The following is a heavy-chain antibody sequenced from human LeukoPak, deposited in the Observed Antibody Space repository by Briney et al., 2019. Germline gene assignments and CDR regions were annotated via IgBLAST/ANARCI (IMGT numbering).Heavy chain of an antibody. V-gene: IGHV3-64*04. Sequence: GGSLRLSCAASGFTFSSYNMHWVRQAPGKGLEYVSGISTNGGSTYYADSVKGRFTISRDNSKNTLYLQMNSLRAEDTAVYYCARMTASGGSCYSCYFDYWGHGTLVTVSP. D-gene: IGHD2-15*01. J-gene: IGHJ4*01. CDR3: ARMTASGGSCYSCYFDY. CDR1: GFTFSSYN. CDR2: ISTNGGST.